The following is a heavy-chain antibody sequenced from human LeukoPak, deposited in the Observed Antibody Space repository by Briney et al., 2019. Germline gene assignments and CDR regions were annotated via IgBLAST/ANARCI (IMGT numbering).Heavy chain of an antibody. Sequence: SETLSLTYTVSGGSISNYYWSWIRQSPEKGLEWIGYVYYSGTTNYNPSLKSRVTISVDTSKNQFFLKLNSVTAADTAVYYCARDRGLWFGELLDYWGPGTLVTVSS. V-gene: IGHV4-59*01. J-gene: IGHJ4*02. D-gene: IGHD3-10*01. CDR3: ARDRGLWFGELLDY. CDR2: VYYSGTT. CDR1: GGSISNYY.